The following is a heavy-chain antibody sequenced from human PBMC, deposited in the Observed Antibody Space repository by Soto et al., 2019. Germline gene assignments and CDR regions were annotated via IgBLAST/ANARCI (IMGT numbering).Heavy chain of an antibody. CDR2: INHSGST. J-gene: IGHJ6*02. Sequence: QVQLQQWGAGLLKPSETLSLTCAVYGGSFSGYYWSWIRQPPGKGLEWIGEINHSGSTNYNPSLKSRFTISVDTSKNQFSLKLSSVTAADTAVYYCASTGYSYGYVYYYYGMDVWGQGTTVTVSS. CDR3: ASTGYSYGYVYYYYGMDV. D-gene: IGHD5-18*01. V-gene: IGHV4-34*01. CDR1: GGSFSGYY.